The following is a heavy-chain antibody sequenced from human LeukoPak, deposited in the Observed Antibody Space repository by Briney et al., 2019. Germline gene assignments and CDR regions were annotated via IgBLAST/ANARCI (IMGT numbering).Heavy chain of an antibody. CDR3: ARVRNNYGDYEGADAFDI. J-gene: IGHJ3*02. CDR1: GFTFSSYS. CDR2: ISSSSSYI. D-gene: IGHD4-17*01. Sequence: PGGSLRLSCAASGFTFSSYSMNWVRQAPGKGLEWVSSISSSSSYIYYADSVKGRFTISRDNAKNSLYLQMNSLRAEDTAVYYRARVRNNYGDYEGADAFDIWGQGTMVTVSS. V-gene: IGHV3-21*01.